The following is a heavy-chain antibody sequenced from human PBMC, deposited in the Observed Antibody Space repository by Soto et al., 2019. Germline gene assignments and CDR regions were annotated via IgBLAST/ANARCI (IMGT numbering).Heavy chain of an antibody. CDR1: GGSISSSNW. D-gene: IGHD2-2*01. J-gene: IGHJ6*02. CDR3: AQKSRYCSSTSCFYYYYGMDV. CDR2: IYHSGST. Sequence: ETLSLTCAVSGGSISSSNWWSWVRQPPGKGLEWIGEIYHSGSTNYNPSLKSRVTISVDKSKNQFSLKLSSVTAADTAVYYCAQKSRYCSSTSCFYYYYGMDVWGQGTTVTVSS. V-gene: IGHV4-4*02.